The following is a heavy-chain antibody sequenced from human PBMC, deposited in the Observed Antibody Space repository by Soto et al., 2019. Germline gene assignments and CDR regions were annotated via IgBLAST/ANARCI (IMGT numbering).Heavy chain of an antibody. CDR1: GFTFSSYA. D-gene: IGHD3-22*01. Sequence: RRLSCAASGFTFSSYAMSWVRQAPGKGLEWVSAISGSGGSTYYADSVKGRFTISRDNSKNTLYLQMNSLRAEDTAVYYCAKVGYYDSSGYPTPKYFDYWGQGTLVTVSS. V-gene: IGHV3-23*01. CDR2: ISGSGGST. J-gene: IGHJ4*02. CDR3: AKVGYYDSSGYPTPKYFDY.